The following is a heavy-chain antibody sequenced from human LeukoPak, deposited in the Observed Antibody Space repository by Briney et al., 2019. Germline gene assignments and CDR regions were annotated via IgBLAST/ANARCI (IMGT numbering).Heavy chain of an antibody. CDR3: TRVRLLWFGELLFYYYMDV. J-gene: IGHJ6*03. Sequence: AGRSLRLSCTASGFTFGDYGMSWVRQAPGKGLEWVGFIQSRTYGGATQYAASVKGRFTISRDDSKSIAFLQMNSLKTEDTAVYYCTRVRLLWFGELLFYYYMDVWGKGTTVTISS. CDR1: GFTFGDYG. V-gene: IGHV3-49*04. CDR2: IQSRTYGGAT. D-gene: IGHD3-10*01.